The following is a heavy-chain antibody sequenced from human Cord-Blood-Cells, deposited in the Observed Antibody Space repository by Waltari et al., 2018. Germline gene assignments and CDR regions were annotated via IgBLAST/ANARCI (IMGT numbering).Heavy chain of an antibody. V-gene: IGHV1-69*12. CDR2: VSPSFSTE. CDR3: AGGVEQQLFNWFDP. J-gene: IGHJ5*02. Sequence: QVQLVQSGAEVKKPGSSVKVSCKASGGTFSSYAISWVRQAPGQGLEWMGVVSPSFSTENYTPEFQGGVKSTADESTSTAYMAMSSLRSEDTAVYYCAGGVEQQLFNWFDPWGQGTLVTVSS. CDR1: GGTFSSYA. D-gene: IGHD6-13*01.